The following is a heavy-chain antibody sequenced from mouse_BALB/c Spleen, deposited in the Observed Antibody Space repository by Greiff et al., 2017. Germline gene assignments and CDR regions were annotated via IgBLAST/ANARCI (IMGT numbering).Heavy chain of an antibody. D-gene: IGHD2-14*01. CDR1: GFTFSSFG. CDR3: ARSVGYRYDVWFAY. Sequence: EVKLMESGGGLVQPGGSRKLSCAASGFTFSSFGMHWVRQAPEKGLEWVAYISSGSSTIYYADTVKGRFTISRDNPKNTLFLQMTSLRSEDTAMYYCARSVGYRYDVWFAYWGQGTLVTVSA. CDR2: ISSGSSTI. V-gene: IGHV5-17*02. J-gene: IGHJ3*01.